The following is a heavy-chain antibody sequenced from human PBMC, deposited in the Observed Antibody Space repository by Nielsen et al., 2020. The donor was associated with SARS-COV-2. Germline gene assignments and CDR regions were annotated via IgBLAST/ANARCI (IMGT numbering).Heavy chain of an antibody. V-gene: IGHV3-74*01. J-gene: IGHJ6*03. CDR3: ARAGVVVVPAAIRYYYYYMDV. CDR2: INSDGSST. D-gene: IGHD2-2*02. Sequence: WIRQPPGNGLVWVSRINSDGSSTSYAGSVKGRFTISRDNAKNTLYLQMNSLRAEDTAVYYCARAGVVVVPAAIRYYYYYMDVWGKGTTVTVSS.